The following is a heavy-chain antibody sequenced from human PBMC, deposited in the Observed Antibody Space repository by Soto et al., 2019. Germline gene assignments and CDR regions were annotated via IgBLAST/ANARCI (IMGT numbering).Heavy chain of an antibody. J-gene: IGHJ4*02. Sequence: GSLRLSCAASGFTVSSYAMSWVRQAPGKGLEWIGYINYSGGTNYNPSLQSRVTMSVDTSKNQVFLRLSSVTAADTAIYYCARANWYCEYWGQGVLVTVPS. CDR2: INYSGGT. CDR3: ARANWYCEY. D-gene: IGHD7-27*01. V-gene: IGHV4-59*02. CDR1: GFTVSSYA.